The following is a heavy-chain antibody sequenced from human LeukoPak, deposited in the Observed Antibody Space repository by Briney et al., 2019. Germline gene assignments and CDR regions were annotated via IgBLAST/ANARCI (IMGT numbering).Heavy chain of an antibody. Sequence: PSETLSLTCTVSGGSISSYYWSWIRQPPGKGLEWIGYIYYSGSTNYNPSLKSRVTISVDTSKNQFSLKLSSVTAADTAAYYCESKGFKDAFDIWGQGTMVTVSS. CDR2: IYYSGST. CDR3: ESKGFKDAFDI. V-gene: IGHV4-59*01. J-gene: IGHJ3*02. CDR1: GGSISSYY.